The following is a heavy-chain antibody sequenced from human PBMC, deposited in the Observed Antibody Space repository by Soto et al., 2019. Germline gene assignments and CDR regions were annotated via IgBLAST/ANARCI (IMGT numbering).Heavy chain of an antibody. D-gene: IGHD3-22*01. Sequence: ASVKVSCEASGGTFSSYAISWVRQAPGQGLEWMGGIIPIFGTANYAQKFQGRVTITADESTSTAYMGLSSLRSEDTAVYYCARVLSQHDSSGSHPDYWGQGTLVTVSS. J-gene: IGHJ4*02. CDR3: ARVLSQHDSSGSHPDY. CDR2: IIPIFGTA. V-gene: IGHV1-69*13. CDR1: GGTFSSYA.